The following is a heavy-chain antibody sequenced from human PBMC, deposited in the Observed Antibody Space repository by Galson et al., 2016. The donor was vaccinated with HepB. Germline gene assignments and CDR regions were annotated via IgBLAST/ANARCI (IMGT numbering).Heavy chain of an antibody. D-gene: IGHD5-18*01. CDR3: AGYESGADYYCMDV. CDR1: GFIFRSYG. Sequence: SLRLSCAASGFIFRSYGMHWVRQAPGKGLEWVAVIWYDGSNKYYEDSVKGRFTVSRDNSKNTLYLQMYSLRAEDTAVYFCAGYESGADYYCMDVWGQGTTVTVSS. CDR2: IWYDGSNK. V-gene: IGHV3-33*03. J-gene: IGHJ6*02.